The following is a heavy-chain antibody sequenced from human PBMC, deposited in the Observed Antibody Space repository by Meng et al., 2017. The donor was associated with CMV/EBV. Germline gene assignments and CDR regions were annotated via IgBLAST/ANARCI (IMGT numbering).Heavy chain of an antibody. J-gene: IGHJ6*02. Sequence: GGSLRLSCAASGFTFSDYYMNWVRQAPGKGLEWVSGISWNSGSIGYADSVKGRFTISRDNAKNSLYLQMNSLRAEDTALYYCAKDKGPGVVIMGGGMDVWGQGTTVTVSS. V-gene: IGHV3-9*01. CDR2: ISWNSGSI. D-gene: IGHD3-3*01. CDR1: GFTFSDYY. CDR3: AKDKGPGVVIMGGGMDV.